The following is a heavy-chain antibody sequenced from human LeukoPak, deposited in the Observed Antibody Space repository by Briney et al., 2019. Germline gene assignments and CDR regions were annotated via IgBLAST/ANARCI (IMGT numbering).Heavy chain of an antibody. CDR3: TRRYNYDSSGYYYVRDAFDI. Sequence: GGSLRLSCTASGFTFGDYVMSWVRRAPGKGLEWVGFIRSKAYGGTTKNAASVKGRFTISRDDSRSIAYLQMNSLKTKDTAVYYCTRRYNYDSSGYYYVRDAFDIWGQGTMVTASS. D-gene: IGHD3-22*01. CDR2: IRSKAYGGTT. J-gene: IGHJ3*02. V-gene: IGHV3-49*04. CDR1: GFTFGDYV.